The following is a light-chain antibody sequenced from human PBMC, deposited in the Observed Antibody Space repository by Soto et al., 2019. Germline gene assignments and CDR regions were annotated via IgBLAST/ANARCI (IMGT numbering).Light chain of an antibody. CDR2: DAS. V-gene: IGKV1-5*01. J-gene: IGKJ4*01. CDR1: QSISSW. CDR3: QQYNSYSLT. Sequence: DIQMTQSPSTLSASVGDRVTITCRARQSISSWLAWYQQKPGQAPKVLIYDASKLESGVPSRFSGSGSDLEFTLTISSLQPDEFATYYWQQYNSYSLTFGGGTKVEIK.